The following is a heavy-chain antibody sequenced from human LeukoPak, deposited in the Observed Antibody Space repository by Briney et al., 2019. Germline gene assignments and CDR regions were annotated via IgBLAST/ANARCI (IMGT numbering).Heavy chain of an antibody. CDR3: TTGGELSPDAFDI. CDR1: GFTFTSYW. CDR2: IKSKTDGGAT. J-gene: IGHJ3*02. D-gene: IGHD3-16*02. Sequence: GGSLRLSCVASGFTFTSYWMSWVRQAPGKGLEWVGRIKSKTDGGATDYAAPVKGRFTISRDDSKNTLYLQMNSLKTEDTAVYYCTTGGELSPDAFDIWGQGTMVTVSS. V-gene: IGHV3-15*01.